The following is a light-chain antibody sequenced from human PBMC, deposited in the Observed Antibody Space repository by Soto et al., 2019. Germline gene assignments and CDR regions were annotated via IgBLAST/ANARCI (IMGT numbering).Light chain of an antibody. CDR3: QSYDSSLSAWV. CDR2: VNT. V-gene: IGLV1-40*01. J-gene: IGLJ3*02. Sequence: QAVLTQPPSVSGAPGQRVTISCTGSSSNIGAGYHVHWYQQLPGTAPKLLIYVNTNRPSGVPDRFSGSKSGTSASLAITGLQAEDEADYYCQSYDSSLSAWVFGGGTKLTVL. CDR1: SSNIGAGYH.